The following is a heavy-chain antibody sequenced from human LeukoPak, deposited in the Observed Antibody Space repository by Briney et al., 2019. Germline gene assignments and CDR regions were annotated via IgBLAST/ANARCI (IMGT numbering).Heavy chain of an antibody. CDR3: ARDRLSEYCSSTSCYPNWFDP. CDR1: GGSISSSSYY. J-gene: IGHJ5*02. V-gene: IGHV4-39*02. D-gene: IGHD2-2*01. Sequence: PSETLSLTCTVSGGSISSSSYYWGWIRQPPGKGLEWIGSIYYSGSTYYNPSLKSRVTISVDTSKNQFSLKLSSVTAADTAVYYCARDRLSEYCSSTSCYPNWFDPWGQGTLVTVSS. CDR2: IYYSGST.